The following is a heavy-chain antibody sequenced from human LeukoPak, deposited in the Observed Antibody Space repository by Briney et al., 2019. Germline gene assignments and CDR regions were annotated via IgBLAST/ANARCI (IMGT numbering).Heavy chain of an antibody. D-gene: IGHD2-15*01. CDR3: AKYCSGRSCYSGLDY. CDR1: GFTFNTYV. Sequence: GGSLRLSCAASGFTFNTYVMSWVRQAPGKGLEWGSGSRGTTYNTYYADSVKGRFTISRDNSKNTLHLQKNRLRAEDTAVYYCAKYCSGRSCYSGLDYWGQGTLVTVSS. V-gene: IGHV3-23*01. J-gene: IGHJ4*02. CDR2: SRGTTYNT.